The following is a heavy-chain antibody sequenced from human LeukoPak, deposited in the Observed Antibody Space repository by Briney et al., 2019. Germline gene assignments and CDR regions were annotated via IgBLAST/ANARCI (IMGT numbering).Heavy chain of an antibody. CDR2: ISAYNGNT. Sequence: ASVKVSCKASGYTFTNYALNWVRQAPGQGLEWMGWISAYNGNTNYAQKLQGRVTMTTDTSTSTAYMELRSLRSDDTAVYYCARSGRIQLWPLDYYYYGMDVWGQGTTVTVSS. J-gene: IGHJ6*02. V-gene: IGHV1-18*01. D-gene: IGHD5-18*01. CDR3: ARSGRIQLWPLDYYYYGMDV. CDR1: GYTFTNYA.